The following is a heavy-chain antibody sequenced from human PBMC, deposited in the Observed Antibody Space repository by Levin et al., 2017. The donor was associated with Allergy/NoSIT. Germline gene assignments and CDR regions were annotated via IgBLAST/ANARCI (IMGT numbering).Heavy chain of an antibody. V-gene: IGHV3-49*03. Sequence: PGGSLRLSCTASGFTFGDYAMSWFRQAPGKGLEWVGFIRSKAYGGTTEYAASVKGRFTISRDDSKSIAYLQMNSLKTEDTAVYYCTRDERQRNRNGYLADYWGQGTLVTVSS. CDR2: IRSKAYGGTT. CDR3: TRDERQRNRNGYLADY. CDR1: GFTFGDYA. D-gene: IGHD1-14*01. J-gene: IGHJ4*02.